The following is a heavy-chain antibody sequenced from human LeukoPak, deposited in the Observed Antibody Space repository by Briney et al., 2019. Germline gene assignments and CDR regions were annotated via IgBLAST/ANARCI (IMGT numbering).Heavy chain of an antibody. D-gene: IGHD5-12*01. J-gene: IGHJ4*02. Sequence: GESLKISCKGSGYSFTSYWIGWVRQMPGKGLEWMGIIYPGDPDTRYSPSFQGQVTISADKSISTAYLQWSSLKASDTAMYYGASPQAVGGYEGALDYWGQGTLVTVSS. CDR2: IYPGDPDT. CDR3: ASPQAVGGYEGALDY. V-gene: IGHV5-51*01. CDR1: GYSFTSYW.